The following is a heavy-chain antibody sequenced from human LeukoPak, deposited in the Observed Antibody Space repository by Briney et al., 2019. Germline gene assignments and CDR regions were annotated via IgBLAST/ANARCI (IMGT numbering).Heavy chain of an antibody. Sequence: HLGGSLRLSCAASGFTFSSYSMNWVRQAPGKGLEWVASINHNGNVNYYVDSVKGRFTISRDNAKNSLYLQMSNLRAEDTAVYFCARRGGLDVWGQGATVTVSS. CDR2: INHNGNVN. J-gene: IGHJ6*02. CDR3: ARRGGLDV. V-gene: IGHV3-7*03. CDR1: GFTFSSYS.